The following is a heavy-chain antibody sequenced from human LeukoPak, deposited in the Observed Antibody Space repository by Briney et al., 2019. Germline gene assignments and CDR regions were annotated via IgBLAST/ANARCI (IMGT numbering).Heavy chain of an antibody. CDR2: ISGSTSYK. D-gene: IGHD5-18*01. CDR3: ARLPGYSYGSSV. V-gene: IGHV3-21*01. Sequence: PGGSLRLSCAASGFTFTGYSLNWVRQAPGKGLEWVSSISGSTSYKFYADSVKGRFTISRDNAKNSLYLQMNSLRAEDTAVYYCARLPGYSYGSSVWGQGTLVTVSS. CDR1: GFTFTGYS. J-gene: IGHJ4*02.